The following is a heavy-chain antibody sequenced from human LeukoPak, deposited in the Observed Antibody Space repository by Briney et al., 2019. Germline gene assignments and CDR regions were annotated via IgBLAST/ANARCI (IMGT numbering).Heavy chain of an antibody. CDR1: GFTFSSYG. CDR2: IRYDGSNK. J-gene: IGHJ3*02. Sequence: SGGSLRLSCAASGFTFSSYGMHWVRQAPGKGLEWVAFIRYDGSNKYYADSVKGRFTISRDNSKNTLYLQMNSLRAEDTAVYYCAKDLIPSPPYCSSTSCYPGHAFDIWGQGTMVTASS. CDR3: AKDLIPSPPYCSSTSCYPGHAFDI. V-gene: IGHV3-30*02. D-gene: IGHD2-2*01.